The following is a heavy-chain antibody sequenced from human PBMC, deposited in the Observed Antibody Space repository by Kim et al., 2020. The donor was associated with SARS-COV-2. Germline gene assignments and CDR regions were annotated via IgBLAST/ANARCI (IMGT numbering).Heavy chain of an antibody. J-gene: IGHJ4*02. CDR2: IKSKTDGGTT. Sequence: GGSLRLSCAASGFTFSNAWMSWVRQAPGKGLEWVGRIKSKTDGGTTDYAAPVKGRFTISRDDSKNTLYLQMNSLKTEDTAVYYCTGVLWFGELLEGDYWGQGTLVTVSS. V-gene: IGHV3-15*01. CDR1: GFTFSNAW. CDR3: TGVLWFGELLEGDY. D-gene: IGHD3-10*01.